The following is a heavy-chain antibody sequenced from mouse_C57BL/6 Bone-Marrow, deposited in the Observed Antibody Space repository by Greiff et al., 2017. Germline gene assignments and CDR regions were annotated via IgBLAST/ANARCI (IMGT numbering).Heavy chain of an antibody. CDR1: GFTFTDYY. CDR2: IRNKANGYTT. J-gene: IGHJ4*01. CDR3: ARYTSYAFYAMDY. Sequence: EVKLMESGGGLVQPGGSLSLSCAASGFTFTDYYMSWVRQPPGTALEWLGFIRNKANGYTTEYSASVKGRFTISRDNSQSILYLQMNALRAEDSATYYCARYTSYAFYAMDYWGQGTSVTVSS. D-gene: IGHD6-5*01. V-gene: IGHV7-3*01.